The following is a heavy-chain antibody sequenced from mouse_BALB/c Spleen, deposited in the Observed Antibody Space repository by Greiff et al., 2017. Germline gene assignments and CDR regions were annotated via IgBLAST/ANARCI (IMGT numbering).Heavy chain of an antibody. CDR1: GFSLTNSG. CDR3: ARYYRFYYFDY. Sequence: QVHVKQSGPGLVAPSQSLSITCTVSGFSLTNSGVHWVRQSPGKGLEWLGVIWGDGSTNYNSAFKSRLSISKDNSKSQVFLKMNSLQTDDTARYYCARYYRFYYFDYWGQGTTLTVSS. D-gene: IGHD2-14*01. J-gene: IGHJ2*01. CDR2: IWGDGST. V-gene: IGHV2-6-6*01.